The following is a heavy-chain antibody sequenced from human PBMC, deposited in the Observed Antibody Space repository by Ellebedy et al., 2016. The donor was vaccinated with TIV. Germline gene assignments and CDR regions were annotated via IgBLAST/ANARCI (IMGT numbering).Heavy chain of an antibody. CDR1: GGSIRSDY. J-gene: IGHJ4*02. CDR2: IHHTGST. V-gene: IGHV4-59*01. Sequence: SETLSLXXNVSGGSIRSDYWNWIRRPPGKGLEWIGYIHHTGSTNCNPSLKGRVTMSVDTSKNQFSLKLSSVTAADTAVYYCAREGAVFGVPFDYWGQGTLVTVSS. D-gene: IGHD3-3*01. CDR3: AREGAVFGVPFDY.